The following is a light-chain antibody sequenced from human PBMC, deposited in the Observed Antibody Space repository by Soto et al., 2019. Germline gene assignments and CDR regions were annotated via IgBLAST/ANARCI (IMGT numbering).Light chain of an antibody. Sequence: EIVLTQSPGTLSLSPGERATLSCRASQSVSSSYLAWYQQKPGQAPRLLIYNASSRVTGIPDRFSGSGSGTDFTLTISRLEPEDFAVYYCQHYGSSRTFGQGTKVEIK. V-gene: IGKV3-20*01. CDR2: NAS. CDR1: QSVSSSY. CDR3: QHYGSSRT. J-gene: IGKJ1*01.